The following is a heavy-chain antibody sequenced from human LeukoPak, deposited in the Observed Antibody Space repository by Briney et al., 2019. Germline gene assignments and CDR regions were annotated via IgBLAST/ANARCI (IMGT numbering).Heavy chain of an antibody. Sequence: GGSLRLSCAVSGFTVSNNYLNWVRQAPGKGLEWVSIIYSGGNTYYADSVKGRFTISRDNPKNTLYLQMNSLRAEDTTVYYCARAYCGGDCYSGDYFDYWGQGTLVTVSS. D-gene: IGHD2-21*02. CDR1: GFTVSNNY. CDR2: IYSGGNT. J-gene: IGHJ4*02. V-gene: IGHV3-66*01. CDR3: ARAYCGGDCYSGDYFDY.